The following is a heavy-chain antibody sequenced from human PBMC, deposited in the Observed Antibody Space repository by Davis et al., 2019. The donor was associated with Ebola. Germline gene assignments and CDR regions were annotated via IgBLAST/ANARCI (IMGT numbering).Heavy chain of an antibody. CDR1: GSSFSRYW. Sequence: HTGGPLRLSCAASGSSFSRYWMHRVRQAPGKGLVWVLRIKSDGSTKSYADSVKGRFTISRDNTKNTLFLQMNSLRAEDTAVYYCARDGDNYSDLDYWGQGTLVTVSS. V-gene: IGHV3-74*01. D-gene: IGHD5-24*01. CDR3: ARDGDNYSDLDY. CDR2: IKSDGSTK. J-gene: IGHJ4*02.